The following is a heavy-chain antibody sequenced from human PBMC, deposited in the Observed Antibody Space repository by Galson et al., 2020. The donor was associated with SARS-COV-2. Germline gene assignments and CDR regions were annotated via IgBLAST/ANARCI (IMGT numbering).Heavy chain of an antibody. V-gene: IGHV3-74*01. J-gene: IGHJ4*02. CDR2: IYREGSRT. Sequence: ALHGESLKIPCAASGFTFSSYWMHWVPQAPGKGLVWVSRIYREGSRTSYADSVKGRFTISGDDAKNTLYLHMRSLRAEDTAVYYCARGDMRNDYFDYWGQGTLVTVSS. D-gene: IGHD3-16*01. CDR1: GFTFSSYW. CDR3: ARGDMRNDYFDY.